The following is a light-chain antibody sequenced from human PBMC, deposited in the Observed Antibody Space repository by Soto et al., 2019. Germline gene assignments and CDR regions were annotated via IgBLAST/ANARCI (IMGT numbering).Light chain of an antibody. Sequence: QSAPIQPASVSGSPGQSITISCTGTSSDVGIYNLVSWYQLYPGRAPKLLLYEVSKWPSGISHRFSGSKSGNTASLTISGLQAEDEADYYCCSYAGSRTWVFGGGTKLTVL. CDR1: SSDVGIYNL. CDR3: CSYAGSRTWV. V-gene: IGLV2-23*02. J-gene: IGLJ3*02. CDR2: EVS.